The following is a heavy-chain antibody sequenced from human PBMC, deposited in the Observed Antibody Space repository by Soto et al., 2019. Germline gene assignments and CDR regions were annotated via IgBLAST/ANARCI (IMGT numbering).Heavy chain of an antibody. CDR3: ARQTASIVRQGDFDY. Sequence: QLVLQESGPGVVKPSETLSLTCSVSGDSITSSRYYWGWIRQTPQTGLEWIGSIYYSGSTFYNPSLKSRVTVSVATSKNQFSLKLTSVSAADTSLYFCARQTASIVRQGDFDYWGQGTLVTVSS. D-gene: IGHD2-2*01. CDR1: GDSITSSRYY. CDR2: IYYSGST. V-gene: IGHV4-39*01. J-gene: IGHJ4*02.